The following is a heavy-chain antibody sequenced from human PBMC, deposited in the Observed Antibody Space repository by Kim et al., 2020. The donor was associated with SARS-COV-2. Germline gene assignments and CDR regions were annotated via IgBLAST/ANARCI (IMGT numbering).Heavy chain of an antibody. CDR2: IYYSGST. D-gene: IGHD2-15*01. J-gene: IGHJ4*02. Sequence: SETLSLTCTVSGGSISSGGYYWSWIRQHPGKGLEWIGYIYYSGSTYYNPSLKSRVTISVDTSKNQFSLKLSSVTAADTAVYYCARKAATAAAFDYWGQGTLVTVSS. CDR3: ARKAATAAAFDY. CDR1: GGSISSGGYY. V-gene: IGHV4-31*03.